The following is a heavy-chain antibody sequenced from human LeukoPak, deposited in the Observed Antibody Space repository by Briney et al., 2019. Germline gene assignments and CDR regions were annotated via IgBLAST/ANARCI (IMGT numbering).Heavy chain of an antibody. CDR1: GFTLSTYN. J-gene: IGHJ3*02. Sequence: KPGGSLRLSCAASGFTLSTYNTHWVRQAPGKGLEWVSSITSSSTYYADSVKGRFTISRDNAKSSLYLQMNSLGAEDTAVCYCARERVTTTAFDIWGQGTMVTVSS. D-gene: IGHD5-12*01. V-gene: IGHV3-21*01. CDR3: ARERVTTTAFDI. CDR2: ITSSSTY.